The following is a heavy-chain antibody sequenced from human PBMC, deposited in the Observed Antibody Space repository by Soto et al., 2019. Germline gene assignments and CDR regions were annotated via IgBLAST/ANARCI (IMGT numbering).Heavy chain of an antibody. J-gene: IGHJ4*02. Sequence: QVQLQESGPGLVKPSETLSLTCTVSGGSVSSGSYYWSWIRQPPGKGLEWIGYIYYSGSTNYNPSLKSRVTISVDTSKIQFSLKLSSVTAADTAVYYCARDSFYYDSSGFDYWGQGTLVTVSS. V-gene: IGHV4-61*01. D-gene: IGHD3-22*01. CDR1: GGSVSSGSYY. CDR2: IYYSGST. CDR3: ARDSFYYDSSGFDY.